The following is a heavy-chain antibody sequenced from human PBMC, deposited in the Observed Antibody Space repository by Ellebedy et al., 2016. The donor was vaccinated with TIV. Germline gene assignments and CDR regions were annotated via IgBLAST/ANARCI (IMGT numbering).Heavy chain of an antibody. CDR2: LNAKRGAT. J-gene: IGHJ4*02. D-gene: IGHD6-19*01. CDR3: ARNGVSGWSDFDY. V-gene: IGHV1-2*02. Sequence: AASVKVSCKTSGYTFIDYHIHWVRQAPGQGLEWMGWLNAKRGATIYVQKFHDRVTMTRDISISTAFLAVTGLTSDDTAVYYCARNGVSGWSDFDYWGQGTLVTVSS. CDR1: GYTFIDYH.